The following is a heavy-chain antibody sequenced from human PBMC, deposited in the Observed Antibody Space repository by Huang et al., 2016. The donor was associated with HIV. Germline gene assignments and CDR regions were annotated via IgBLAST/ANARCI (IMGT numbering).Heavy chain of an antibody. CDR2: IKIGGRTT. D-gene: IGHD2-15*01. Sequence: EEHLVESGGGLVQPGGSLRLSCEASVFQFSNYWMQWVRQAPWTGLMWVSRIKIGGRTTDHADSVKGRSTISRDNAKSTLYLQMRSLTAEETAIYYCARAGGFEFWGQGTVVTVSS. CDR1: VFQFSNYW. V-gene: IGHV3-74*01. CDR3: ARAGGFEF. J-gene: IGHJ3*01.